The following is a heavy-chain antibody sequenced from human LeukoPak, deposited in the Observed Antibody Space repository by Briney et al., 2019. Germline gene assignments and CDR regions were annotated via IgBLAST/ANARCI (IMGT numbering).Heavy chain of an antibody. CDR1: GFTVSSNY. CDR2: IYSGGST. J-gene: IGHJ3*02. Sequence: GGSLRLSCAASGFTVSSNYMSWVRQAPGKGLEWVSVIYSGGSTYYADSVKGRFTISRDNSKNTLYLQMNSLRAEDTAVYYCAREYCSSTSCYARSAFDIWGQGTMVTVSS. V-gene: IGHV3-66*01. D-gene: IGHD2-2*01. CDR3: AREYCSSTSCYARSAFDI.